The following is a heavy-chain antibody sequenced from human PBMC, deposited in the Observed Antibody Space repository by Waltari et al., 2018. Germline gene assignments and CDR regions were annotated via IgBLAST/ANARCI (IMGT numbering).Heavy chain of an antibody. CDR1: GYSFTSVG. J-gene: IGHJ4*02. Sequence: QVQLLQSGAEVKEPGASVKVSCRASGYSFTSVGISWVRLAPGQGLEWVGWGSPLKGKTNYAQNVQDRVTMTTDTSTSTAYMELRSLRFDDTAVYFCATDNLNAFHNWGQGTLVTVSS. V-gene: IGHV1-18*04. CDR2: GSPLKGKT. CDR3: ATDNLNAFHN. D-gene: IGHD1-20*01.